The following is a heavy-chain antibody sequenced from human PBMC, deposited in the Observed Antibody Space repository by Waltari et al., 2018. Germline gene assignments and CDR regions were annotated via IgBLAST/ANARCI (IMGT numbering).Heavy chain of an antibody. CDR3: ARGDTATVDY. D-gene: IGHD5-18*01. Sequence: QVQLVESGGGVVQPGRSLRLSCAASGFTFSSYAMHWVRQAPGKGLEWVAVISYDGSNKYYADSVKGRFTISRDNSKNTLYLQMNSLRAEDTAVYYCARGDTATVDYWGQGTLVTVSS. CDR1: GFTFSSYA. V-gene: IGHV3-30*01. CDR2: ISYDGSNK. J-gene: IGHJ4*02.